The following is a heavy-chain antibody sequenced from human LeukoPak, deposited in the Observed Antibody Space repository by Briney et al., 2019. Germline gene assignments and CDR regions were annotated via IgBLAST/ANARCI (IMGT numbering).Heavy chain of an antibody. CDR1: GFTFSSYA. CDR3: AKDAHYDPNFSPIDY. V-gene: IGHV3-23*01. J-gene: IGHJ4*02. CDR2: ISGSGGST. D-gene: IGHD3-22*01. Sequence: GGSLRLSCAASGFTFSSYAMSWVRQAPGKGLEWVSAISGSGGSTYYADSVRGRFTISRDNSKNTLYLQMNSLRAEDTAVYYCAKDAHYDPNFSPIDYWGQGTLVTVSS.